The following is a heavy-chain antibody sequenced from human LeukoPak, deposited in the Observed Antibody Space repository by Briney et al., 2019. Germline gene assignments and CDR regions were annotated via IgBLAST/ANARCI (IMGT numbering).Heavy chain of an antibody. V-gene: IGHV1-2*02. J-gene: IGHJ5*02. CDR1: GYTFTIYG. CDR3: ARVRRIAVAGVYNWFDP. Sequence: ASVTLSFTASGYTFTIYGISWVRQAPGQGPEWIRWINPKSGVTNFAQYFQGRVTMTRDTSISTAYMELSRLRSDDTAVYYCARVRRIAVAGVYNWFDPWGQGTLVTVSS. CDR2: INPKSGVT. D-gene: IGHD6-19*01.